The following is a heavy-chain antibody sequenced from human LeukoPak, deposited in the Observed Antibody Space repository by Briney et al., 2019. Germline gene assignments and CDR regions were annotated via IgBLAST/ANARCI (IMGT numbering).Heavy chain of an antibody. CDR3: ARDHMGSYYGSGSPLGMDV. CDR1: GFTFSTYS. D-gene: IGHD3-10*01. CDR2: ISYDGSNK. J-gene: IGHJ6*02. V-gene: IGHV3-30*03. Sequence: GGSLRLSCAASGFTFSTYSMNWVRQAPGKGLEWVAVISYDGSNKYYADSVKGRFTISRDNSKNTLYLQMNSLRAEDTAVYYCARDHMGSYYGSGSPLGMDVWGQGTTVTVSS.